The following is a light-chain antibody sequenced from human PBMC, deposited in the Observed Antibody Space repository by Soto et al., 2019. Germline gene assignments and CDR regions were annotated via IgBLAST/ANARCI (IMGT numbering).Light chain of an antibody. Sequence: QSVLTQPPSVSGASGQRVTISCTGGSSNIGAGYDVHWYQQLPGTAPKLLIYGNSNRPSGVPDRFSGSKSGTSASLAITGLQAEDETDYYCQSYDSSLSDVVFGGGTKL. V-gene: IGLV1-40*01. J-gene: IGLJ2*01. CDR2: GNS. CDR1: SSNIGAGYD. CDR3: QSYDSSLSDVV.